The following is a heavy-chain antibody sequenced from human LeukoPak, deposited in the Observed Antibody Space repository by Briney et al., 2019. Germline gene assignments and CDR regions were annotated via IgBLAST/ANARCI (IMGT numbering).Heavy chain of an antibody. D-gene: IGHD3-3*01. Sequence: PGGSLRLSCAASGFTFSSYSMNWVRQAPGKGLEGVSSISSSSSYIYYADSVKGRFTISRDNAKNSLYLQMNSLRAEDTAVYYCARPYYDFWSGHATYGMDVWGQGTTVTVSS. CDR2: ISSSSSYI. CDR1: GFTFSSYS. V-gene: IGHV3-21*01. CDR3: ARPYYDFWSGHATYGMDV. J-gene: IGHJ6*02.